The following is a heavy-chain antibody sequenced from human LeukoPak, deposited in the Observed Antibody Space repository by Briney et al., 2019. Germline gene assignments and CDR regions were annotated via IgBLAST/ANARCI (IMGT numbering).Heavy chain of an antibody. V-gene: IGHV3-30-3*01. D-gene: IGHD4-17*01. CDR2: ISYDVSNK. J-gene: IGHJ4*02. CDR3: AREVTPDSFFDY. Sequence: SGRSLRLSCAASGFTFSSYAMHWVRQAPGKGLEWVAVISYDVSNKYYADSVKGRFTISRDNSKNTLYLQMNSLRAEDTAVYYCAREVTPDSFFDYWGQGTLVTVSS. CDR1: GFTFSSYA.